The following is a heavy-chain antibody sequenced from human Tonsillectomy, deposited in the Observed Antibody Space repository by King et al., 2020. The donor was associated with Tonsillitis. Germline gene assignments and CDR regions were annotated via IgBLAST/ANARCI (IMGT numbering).Heavy chain of an antibody. CDR1: GFSFSRYG. D-gene: IGHD3-9*01. Sequence: VQLVESGGGVVQPGGSLRLSCAASGFSFSRYGMHWVRQAPGKGLEWVAFIRFDGTNEYYADSVKGRFTISRDNSKNTLYLQMNSLRAEDTAVYYCAKEESYYDILTGYPGLIPPLDYWGQGTLVTVSS. CDR2: IRFDGTNE. V-gene: IGHV3-30*02. CDR3: AKEESYYDILTGYPGLIPPLDY. J-gene: IGHJ4*02.